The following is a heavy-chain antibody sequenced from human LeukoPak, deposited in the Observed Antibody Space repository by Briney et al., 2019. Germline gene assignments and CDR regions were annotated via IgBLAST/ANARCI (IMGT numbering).Heavy chain of an antibody. D-gene: IGHD3-16*01. CDR1: GYTFSTYS. J-gene: IGHJ4*02. Sequence: ASVKVSCKASGYTFSTYSFSWVRLAPGQGLQWVGWISPYNGNTNYAQNLQGRVILTTDTSTSTAYMELTNLTSDDTAVYYCAREAYLWVGDVAHRPFDFWGQGTLVTVSS. V-gene: IGHV1-18*01. CDR3: AREAYLWVGDVAHRPFDF. CDR2: ISPYNGNT.